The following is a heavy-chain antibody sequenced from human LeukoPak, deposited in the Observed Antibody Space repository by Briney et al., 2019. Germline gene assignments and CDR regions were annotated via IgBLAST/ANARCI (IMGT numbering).Heavy chain of an antibody. Sequence: SETLSLTCGVSGASVSTVNYYWNWVRQPPGKGLQWIGNIYHTESTFYNPSLKSRVTISLDRSKNQFSLKLTSVTAAVTAVYYCARQGTVTTEGAFDFWGQGTMVTVSS. CDR2: IYHTEST. D-gene: IGHD4-17*01. CDR1: GASVSTVNYY. J-gene: IGHJ3*01. CDR3: ARQGTVTTEGAFDF. V-gene: IGHV4-30-2*01.